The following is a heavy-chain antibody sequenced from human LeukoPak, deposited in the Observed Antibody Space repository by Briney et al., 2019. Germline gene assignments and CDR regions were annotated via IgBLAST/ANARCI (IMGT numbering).Heavy chain of an antibody. D-gene: IGHD2-15*01. CDR2: ISSNGGYI. V-gene: IGHV3-21*01. CDR3: AREGGRGSSNLDYFDY. CDR1: GFTFSRYT. Sequence: GGSLRLSCAASGFTFSRYTINWVRQAPGKGLEWVAYISSNGGYIYYVDSMKGRFTISRDNAKNSLSLQMDSLRAEDTAIYYCAREGGRGSSNLDYFDYCGQGMLVTVSS. J-gene: IGHJ4*02.